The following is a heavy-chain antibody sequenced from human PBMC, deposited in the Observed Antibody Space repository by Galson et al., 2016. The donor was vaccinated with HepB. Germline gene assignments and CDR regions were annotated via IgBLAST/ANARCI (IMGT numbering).Heavy chain of an antibody. Sequence: SLRLSCAASGFTFSHYAIHWVRQAPGKGLEWVAVISYDGSNKYYADSVKGRFTISRDDSKNTLYLQMNSLRAEDTALYYCARNSGYRGDGCDLWGQGTMVSVSP. D-gene: IGHD5-12*01. CDR2: ISYDGSNK. CDR1: GFTFSHYA. J-gene: IGHJ3*01. V-gene: IGHV3-30-3*01. CDR3: ARNSGYRGDGCDL.